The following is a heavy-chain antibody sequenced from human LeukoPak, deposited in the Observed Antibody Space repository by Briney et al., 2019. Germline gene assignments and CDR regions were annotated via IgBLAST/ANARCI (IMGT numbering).Heavy chain of an antibody. CDR3: ARIPSCKSSGGSCYVQDHWFDP. CDR1: GYTFTSYG. D-gene: IGHD2-15*01. CDR2: ISAYNGNT. J-gene: IGHJ5*02. Sequence: ASVKVSCKASGYTFTSYGISWVRQAPGQGLEWMGWISAYNGNTNYAQKLQGRVTMTTDTSTSTAYMELRSLRSDDTAVYYCARIPSCKSSGGSCYVQDHWFDPWGQGTLVTVSS. V-gene: IGHV1-18*01.